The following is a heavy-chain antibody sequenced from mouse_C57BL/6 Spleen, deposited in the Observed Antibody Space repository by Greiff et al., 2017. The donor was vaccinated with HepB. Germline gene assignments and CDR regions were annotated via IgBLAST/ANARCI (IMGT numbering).Heavy chain of an antibody. D-gene: IGHD2-3*01. CDR1: GYTFTSYW. Sequence: QVQLQQPGAELVMPGASVKLSCKASGYTFTSYWMHWVMQRPGQGLEWIGEIDPSDSCTNYNQQFKGKSTLTVDKSSSTSYMQLSSLTYEDSAVYFCVRADGLCAWFGYWGEEALVNVSA. CDR2: IDPSDSCT. V-gene: IGHV1-69*01. CDR3: VRADGLCAWFGY. J-gene: IGHJ3*01.